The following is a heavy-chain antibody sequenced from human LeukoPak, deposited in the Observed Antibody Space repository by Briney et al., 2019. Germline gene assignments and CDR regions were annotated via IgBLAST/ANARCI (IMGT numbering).Heavy chain of an antibody. Sequence: SETLSLTCTVSGGSISSYYWSWIRQPPGKGLEWIGRILTSGTTDYNPSLKSRVTMSVDTSKKHFYLKLTSLTAADTAVYCSARDIRQQLVHFDFWGQGTLVAVSS. CDR2: ILTSGTT. V-gene: IGHV4-4*07. J-gene: IGHJ4*02. D-gene: IGHD5-24*01. CDR1: GGSISSYY. CDR3: ARDIRQQLVHFDF.